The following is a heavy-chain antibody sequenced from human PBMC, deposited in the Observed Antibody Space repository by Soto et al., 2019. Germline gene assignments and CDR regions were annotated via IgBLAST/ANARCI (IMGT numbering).Heavy chain of an antibody. Sequence: SETLSLTCTVSGGSISSSSYYWGWIRQPPGKGLEWIGSIYYSGSTYYNPSLKSRVTISVDTSKNQFSLKLSSVTAADTAVYYCARQTRSRNWDYFDYWGQGTLVTVSS. CDR1: GGSISSSSYY. J-gene: IGHJ4*02. CDR3: ARQTRSRNWDYFDY. V-gene: IGHV4-39*01. D-gene: IGHD1-1*01. CDR2: IYYSGST.